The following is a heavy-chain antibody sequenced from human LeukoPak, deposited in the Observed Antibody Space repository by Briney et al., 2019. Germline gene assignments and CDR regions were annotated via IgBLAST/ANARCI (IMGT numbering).Heavy chain of an antibody. J-gene: IGHJ4*02. CDR2: IYYSGST. CDR3: ARSGAWGYYSYFDY. Sequence: SETLSLTCTVSGGSISSSSYYWGWIRQPPGKGLEWIGSIYYSGSTYYNPSLKSRVTISVDTSKNQFSLKLSSVTAADTAVYYCARSGAWGYYSYFDYWGQGTLVTVSS. D-gene: IGHD3-22*01. CDR1: GGSISSSSYY. V-gene: IGHV4-39*01.